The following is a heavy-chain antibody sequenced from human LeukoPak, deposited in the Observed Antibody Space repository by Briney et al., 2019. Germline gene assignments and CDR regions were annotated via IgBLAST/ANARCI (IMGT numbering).Heavy chain of an antibody. Sequence: GGSLRLSCAASGFTFSSYTMNWVRQAPGKGLEWVSSISSSSSYIYYAESVKGRFTMSRDNAKNSLYLQMNSLRAEDTAVYYCARFSSIAAAFDYWGLGTLVTVSS. J-gene: IGHJ4*02. D-gene: IGHD6-13*01. CDR2: ISSSSSYI. CDR3: ARFSSIAAAFDY. CDR1: GFTFSSYT. V-gene: IGHV3-21*04.